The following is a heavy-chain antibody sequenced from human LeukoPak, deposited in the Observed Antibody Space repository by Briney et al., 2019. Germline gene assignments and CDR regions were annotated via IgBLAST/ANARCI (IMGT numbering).Heavy chain of an antibody. V-gene: IGHV1-8*01. D-gene: IGHD2-2*01. CDR2: MNPNSGNT. CDR1: GYTFTSYD. J-gene: IGHJ6*02. CDR3: XXXXXGYCSSTSCRYYYYYYGMDV. Sequence: ASVKVSCKASGYTFTSYDINWVRQATGQGLEWMGWMNPNSGNTGYAQKFQGRVTMTRNTSISTAYMELSSLRSEDTAVYYCXXXXXGYCSSTSCRYYYYYYGMDVWGQGTTVTVSS.